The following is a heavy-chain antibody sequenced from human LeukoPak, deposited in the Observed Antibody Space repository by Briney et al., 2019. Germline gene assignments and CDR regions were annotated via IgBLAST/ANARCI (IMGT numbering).Heavy chain of an antibody. V-gene: IGHV3-23*01. CDR1: AFTFSSYG. CDR3: AKDMMDIVVVVAAGWFDP. CDR2: ISGSGGST. Sequence: GGSLRLSCAASAFTFSSYGMSWVRHAPGKGLESVSAISGSGGSTYYADSVKGRFTISRDNSKNTLYLQMNSLRAEDTAVYYCAKDMMDIVVVVAAGWFDPWGQGTLVTVSS. J-gene: IGHJ5*02. D-gene: IGHD2-15*01.